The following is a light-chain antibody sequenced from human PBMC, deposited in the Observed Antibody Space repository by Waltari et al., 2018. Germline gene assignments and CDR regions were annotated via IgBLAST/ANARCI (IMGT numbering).Light chain of an antibody. CDR2: WAS. CDR1: QRVLYSSENRNY. J-gene: IGKJ4*01. Sequence: DIVMTQSPDSLAVSLGERATINCKSSQRVLYSSENRNYLAWYQQKPGQPPNLLIYWASTRESGVPDRFSGSGSGTDFTLTISSLQAEDVAVYYCQQYYITPLSFGGGTKVEIK. V-gene: IGKV4-1*01. CDR3: QQYYITPLS.